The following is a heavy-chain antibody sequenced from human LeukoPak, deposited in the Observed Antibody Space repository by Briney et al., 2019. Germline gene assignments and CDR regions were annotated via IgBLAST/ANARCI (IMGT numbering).Heavy chain of an antibody. V-gene: IGHV1-18*01. Sequence: ASVKVSCKASGYTFTSYGISWVRQAPGQGLEWMGWISAYNGNTNYAQKLQGRVTMTTDTPTSTAYMELRSLRSDDTAVYYCARVLFLEWLSFPVNWFDPWGQGTLVTVSS. CDR3: ARVLFLEWLSFPVNWFDP. CDR2: ISAYNGNT. D-gene: IGHD3-3*01. J-gene: IGHJ5*02. CDR1: GYTFTSYG.